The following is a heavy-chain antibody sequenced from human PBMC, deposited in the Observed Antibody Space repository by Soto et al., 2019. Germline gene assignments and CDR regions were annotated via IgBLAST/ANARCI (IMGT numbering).Heavy chain of an antibody. Sequence: ARSKSLSYAAAGVDVSRHYVYWVRRNPGKGLEWVSVIYSGGTTYYAASVGGRFTISRDTSKNTVYLQMNSLRAEDTAMYFCARDRTISHYRSSGALGLWGQGTLVTVSS. V-gene: IGHV3-66*01. J-gene: IGHJ4*02. D-gene: IGHD3-10*01. CDR2: IYSGGTT. CDR3: ARDRTISHYRSSGALGL. CDR1: GVDVSRHY.